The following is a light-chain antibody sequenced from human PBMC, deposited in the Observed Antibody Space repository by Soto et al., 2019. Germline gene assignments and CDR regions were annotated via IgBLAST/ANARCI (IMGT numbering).Light chain of an antibody. Sequence: DIVLTQSPGTLSLSPGERVTLSCRASQTIRSTYFAWYQQKPGQAPRLLIYGASSRATGIPVRFSGTGSGTDFALTISRLEPEDSAMYYCQQYGSSLLTFGRGTRMEIK. CDR2: GAS. J-gene: IGKJ5*01. CDR1: QTIRSTY. CDR3: QQYGSSLLT. V-gene: IGKV3-20*01.